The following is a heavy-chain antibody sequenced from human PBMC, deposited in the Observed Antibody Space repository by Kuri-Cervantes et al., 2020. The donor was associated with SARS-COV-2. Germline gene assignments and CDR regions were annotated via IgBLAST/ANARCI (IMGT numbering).Heavy chain of an antibody. V-gene: IGHV3-23*01. CDR1: GFTVSSNY. D-gene: IGHD3-3*01. CDR3: AKVPVGRYDFWSGYLQDAFDI. CDR2: ISGSGGST. J-gene: IGHJ3*02. Sequence: GESLKISCAASGFTVSSNYMSWVRQAPGKGLEWVSAISGSGGSTYYADSVKGRFTISRDNSKNTLYLQMNSLRAEDTAVYYCAKVPVGRYDFWSGYLQDAFDIWGQGTMVTVSS.